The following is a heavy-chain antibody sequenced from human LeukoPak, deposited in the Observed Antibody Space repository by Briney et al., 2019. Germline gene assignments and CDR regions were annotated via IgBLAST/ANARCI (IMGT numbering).Heavy chain of an antibody. J-gene: IGHJ3*02. D-gene: IGHD4-11*01. V-gene: IGHV4-39*03. Sequence: RTSETLSLTCTVSGGSISSSNSYWGWIRQPPGKGLEWIGTIYYSGSTYYNPSLKSRVTISVDTSKNQFSLKLSSVTAADTAVYYCTMTTVTLDAFDIWGQGTMVTVSS. CDR1: GGSISSSNSY. CDR2: IYYSGST. CDR3: TMTTVTLDAFDI.